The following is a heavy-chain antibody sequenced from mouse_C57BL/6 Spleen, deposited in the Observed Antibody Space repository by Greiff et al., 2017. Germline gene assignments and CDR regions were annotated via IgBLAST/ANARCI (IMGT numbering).Heavy chain of an antibody. Sequence: QVQLQQPGAELVKPGASVKLSCKASGYTFTSYCMQWVKQRPGQGLEWIGEIDPSDSYTNYNQKFKGKATLTVDTSSSTAYMQLSSLTSEDSAVYDGERGARGVARGAMDYWGQGTSVTVAS. CDR3: ERGARGVARGAMDY. CDR2: IDPSDSYT. V-gene: IGHV1-50*01. CDR1: GYTFTSYC. D-gene: IGHD1-1*01. J-gene: IGHJ4*01.